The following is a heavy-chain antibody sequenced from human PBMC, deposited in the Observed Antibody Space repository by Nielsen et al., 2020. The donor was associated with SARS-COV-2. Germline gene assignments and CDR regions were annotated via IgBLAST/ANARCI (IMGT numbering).Heavy chain of an antibody. CDR2: IGTAGDT. J-gene: IGHJ6*02. CDR3: ARDLSPWGGMDV. D-gene: IGHD7-27*01. V-gene: IGHV3-13*01. Sequence: GGSLRLSCAASGFTFSSYDMHWVRQATGKGLEWVSAIGTAGDTYYPGSVKGRFTISRENAKNSLYLQMNSLRAGDTAVYYCARDLSPWGGMDVWGQGTTVTVSS. CDR1: GFTFSSYD.